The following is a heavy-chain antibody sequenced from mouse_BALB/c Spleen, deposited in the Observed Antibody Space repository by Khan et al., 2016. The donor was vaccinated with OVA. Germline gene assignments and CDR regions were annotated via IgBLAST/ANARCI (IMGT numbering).Heavy chain of an antibody. D-gene: IGHD1-1*01. V-gene: IGHV1S135*01. CDR1: DYSFTDYN. CDR3: ALIYYYGTGFDF. Sequence: IQLVQSGPELVKPGTSVKVSCKASDYSFTDYNMFWVKQSLGKSLEWLGYIDPYNGGTNYNQKFEDKATLTVDKSSSTAVMHLNSLTSEDSAVYYCALIYYYGTGFDFWGQGTTLTVSS. CDR2: IDPYNGGT. J-gene: IGHJ2*01.